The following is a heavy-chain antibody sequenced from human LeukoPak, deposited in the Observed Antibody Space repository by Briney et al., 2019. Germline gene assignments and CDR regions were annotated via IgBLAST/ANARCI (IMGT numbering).Heavy chain of an antibody. CDR3: AKHRGYGSGSYYGDAFDI. V-gene: IGHV3-9*01. CDR1: GFTFDDYA. J-gene: IGHJ3*02. Sequence: PGGSLRLSCAASGFTFDDYAMHWVRQAPGKGLEWVSGISWNSGSIGYADSVKGRFTISRDNAKNSLYLQMNSLRAEDTALYYCAKHRGYGSGSYYGDAFDIWVQGTMVTVSS. CDR2: ISWNSGSI. D-gene: IGHD3-10*01.